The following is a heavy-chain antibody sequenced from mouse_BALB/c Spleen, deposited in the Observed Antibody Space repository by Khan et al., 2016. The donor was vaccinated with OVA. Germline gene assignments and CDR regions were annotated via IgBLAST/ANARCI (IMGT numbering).Heavy chain of an antibody. V-gene: IGHV1-77*01. CDR3: ARGGYGTSGAF. CDR2: IYPGSSDT. J-gene: IGHJ3*01. CDR1: GYTFTDFV. Sequence: QVQLQQSGPELVKPGASVKMSCKASGYTFTDFVLTWVKQRTGQGLEWIGEIYPGSSDTYYNEKLKGRATLTADKSSNTPYMQLSSLTSEDSAVYFCARGGYGTSGAFWGQGTLVTVSA. D-gene: IGHD1-1*01.